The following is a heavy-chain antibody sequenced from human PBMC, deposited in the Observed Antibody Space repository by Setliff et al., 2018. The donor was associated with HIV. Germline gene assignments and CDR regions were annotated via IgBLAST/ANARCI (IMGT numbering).Heavy chain of an antibody. Sequence: SETLSLTCTVSGGSVSTSGYYWGWIRQPPGKGLEWIGGLYNSGSTNYSPSLKSRVTISVDTSKNQFSLKLTSVTAADTALYTCARRYSSSGYAYDIWGQGTMVTVSS. J-gene: IGHJ3*02. V-gene: IGHV4-39*01. CDR1: GGSVSTSGYY. CDR3: ARRYSSSGYAYDI. D-gene: IGHD6-13*01. CDR2: LYNSGST.